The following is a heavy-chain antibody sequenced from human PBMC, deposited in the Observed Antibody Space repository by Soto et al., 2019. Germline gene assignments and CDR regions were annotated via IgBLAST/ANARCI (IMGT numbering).Heavy chain of an antibody. D-gene: IGHD6-13*01. V-gene: IGHV4-59*01. J-gene: IGHJ6*03. CDR2: IYYSGST. Sequence: SETLSLTCTVSGGSISSYYWSWIRQPPGKGLEWIGYIYYSGSTNYNPSLKSRVTISVDTSKNQFSLKLSSVTAADTAVYYCARDSVPSSPPDYYYYYMDVRGKGTTVTVSS. CDR3: ARDSVPSSPPDYYYYYMDV. CDR1: GGSISSYY.